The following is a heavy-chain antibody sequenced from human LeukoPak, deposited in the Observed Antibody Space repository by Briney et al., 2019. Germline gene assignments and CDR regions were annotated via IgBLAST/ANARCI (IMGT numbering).Heavy chain of an antibody. J-gene: IGHJ4*02. D-gene: IGHD3-22*01. CDR1: GFTVSSNY. Sequence: PGGSLRLSCAASGFTVSSNYMSWVRQAPGKGLEWVSVIYSGGSTYYADSVKGRFTISRDNSKNTLYLQMNSLRAEDTAVYYCARGAYDSSGYYYYDYWGQGTLVTVSS. CDR2: IYSGGST. V-gene: IGHV3-53*01. CDR3: ARGAYDSSGYYYYDY.